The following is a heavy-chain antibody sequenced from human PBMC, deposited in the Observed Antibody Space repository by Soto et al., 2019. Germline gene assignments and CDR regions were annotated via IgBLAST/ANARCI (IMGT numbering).Heavy chain of an antibody. D-gene: IGHD2-15*01. V-gene: IGHV4-34*01. CDR2: INHSGST. CDR1: GGSFSGYY. CDR3: ARGFRVRPIVVVVGLFDY. Sequence: SETVSLTCAVYGGSFSGYYWSWIRQPPGKGLEWIGEINHSGSTNYNPSLKSRVTISVDTSKNQFSLKLSSVTAADTAVYYCARGFRVRPIVVVVGLFDYWGQGTLVTVSS. J-gene: IGHJ4*02.